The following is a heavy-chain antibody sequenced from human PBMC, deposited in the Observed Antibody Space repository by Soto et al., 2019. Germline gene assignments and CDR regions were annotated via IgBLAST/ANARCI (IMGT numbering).Heavy chain of an antibody. Sequence: PPTLCLTCAVSGASLSSDYWSWLRQPPGKGLEWIGYVSYSGSTSYNPSLKSRVTISAYTSKNQFSLKLRSVTAADTAVYYCAKLDYYDNHYFDHWGQGNLVTVS. V-gene: IGHV4-59*01. J-gene: IGHJ4*02. CDR2: VSYSGST. CDR1: GASLSSDY. CDR3: AKLDYYDNHYFDH. D-gene: IGHD3-22*01.